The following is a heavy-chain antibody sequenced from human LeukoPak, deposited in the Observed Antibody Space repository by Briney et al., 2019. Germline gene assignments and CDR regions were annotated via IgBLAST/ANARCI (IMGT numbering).Heavy chain of an antibody. CDR3: ASRRDGYKVDY. CDR2: IYYGGST. D-gene: IGHD5-24*01. Sequence: SETLSLTCTVSGGSISSGGYYWNWIRQHPGKGLEWIGYIYYGGSTYYNPSLKSRVTISVDTSENQFTLKLSSVTAADTAVYYCASRRDGYKVDYCGQGTLVTVSS. CDR1: GGSISSGGYY. J-gene: IGHJ4*02. V-gene: IGHV4-31*03.